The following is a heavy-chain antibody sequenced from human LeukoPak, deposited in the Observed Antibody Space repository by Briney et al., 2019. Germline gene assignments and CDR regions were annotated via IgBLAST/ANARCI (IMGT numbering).Heavy chain of an antibody. V-gene: IGHV1-46*01. Sequence: ASVKVSCKAAGSTFTSYYMHGVRQAPGQGLEWMGVINPSGGRTSYAQKFQGRVTMTRDMSTSTVYMELSSLRSEDTAVYYCARWAGDLHYYYYYMDVWGKGTTVTISS. CDR2: INPSGGRT. CDR1: GSTFTSYY. J-gene: IGHJ6*03. D-gene: IGHD3-10*01. CDR3: ARWAGDLHYYYYYMDV.